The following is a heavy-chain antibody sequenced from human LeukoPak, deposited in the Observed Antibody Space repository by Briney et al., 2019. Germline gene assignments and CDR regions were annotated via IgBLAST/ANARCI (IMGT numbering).Heavy chain of an antibody. Sequence: ASLKVSFKASGYTFTSYYMHWVRQAPGQRLEWMGIINPSGGSTSYAQKFQGRVTMTRDTSTSTVYMELSSLRSVDTAVYYCARELPDTLLDPWGQGTLVTVSS. V-gene: IGHV1-46*01. CDR2: INPSGGST. J-gene: IGHJ5*02. CDR3: ARELPDTLLDP. D-gene: IGHD3-9*01. CDR1: GYTFTSYY.